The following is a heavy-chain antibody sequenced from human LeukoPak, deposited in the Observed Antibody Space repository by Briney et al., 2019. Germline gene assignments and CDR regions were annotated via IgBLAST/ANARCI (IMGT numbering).Heavy chain of an antibody. CDR3: ARDGDILTGYYR. CDR1: GGSFSGYY. Sequence: SETLSLTCAVYGGSFSGYYWGWIRQPPGKGLEWIGSIYHSGSTYYNPSLKSRVTISVDTSKNQFSLKLSSVTAADTAVYYCARDGDILTGYYRWGQGTLVTVSS. J-gene: IGHJ4*02. CDR2: IYHSGST. V-gene: IGHV4-38-2*02. D-gene: IGHD3-9*01.